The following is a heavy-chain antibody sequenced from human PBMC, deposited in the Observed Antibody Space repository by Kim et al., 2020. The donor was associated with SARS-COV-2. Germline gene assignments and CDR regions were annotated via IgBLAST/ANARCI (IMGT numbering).Heavy chain of an antibody. D-gene: IGHD3-9*01. CDR1: GGSISSYY. V-gene: IGHV4-59*13. CDR3: ARAYDILTGYDY. Sequence: SETLSLTCTVSGGSISSYYWSWIRQPPGKGLEWIGYIYYSGSTNYNPSLKSRVTISVDTSKNQFSLKLSSVTAADTAVYYCARAYDILTGYDYWGQGTLVTVSS. CDR2: IYYSGST. J-gene: IGHJ4*02.